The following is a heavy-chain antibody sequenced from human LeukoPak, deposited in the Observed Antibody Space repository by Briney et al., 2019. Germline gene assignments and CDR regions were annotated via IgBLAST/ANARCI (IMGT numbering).Heavy chain of an antibody. J-gene: IGHJ3*02. CDR3: TTVVVTAINAFDI. D-gene: IGHD2-21*02. CDR1: GFTFSGSA. CDR2: IRSKANSYAT. Sequence: GGSLRLSCAASGFTFSGSAMHWVRQASGKGLEWVGRIRSKANSYATAYAASVKGRFTISRDDSKNTAYLQMNSLKTEDTAVYYCTTVVVTAINAFDIWGQGTMVTVSS. V-gene: IGHV3-73*01.